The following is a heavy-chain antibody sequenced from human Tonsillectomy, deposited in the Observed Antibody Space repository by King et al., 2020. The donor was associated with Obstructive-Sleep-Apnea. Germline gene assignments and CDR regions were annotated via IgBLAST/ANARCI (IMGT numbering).Heavy chain of an antibody. D-gene: IGHD1-26*01. J-gene: IGHJ1*01. CDR1: GYSFTSYW. CDR2: IDPSDSYT. V-gene: IGHV5-10-1*03. CDR3: ARHRARLSFASVLQH. Sequence: VQLVESGAEVKKPGESLRISCKGSGYSFTSYWISWVRQMPGKGLEWMGRIDPSDSYTNYSPSFQGHVTISADKSISTAYLQWSSLKASDTAMYYCARHRARLSFASVLQHWGQGTLVTVSS.